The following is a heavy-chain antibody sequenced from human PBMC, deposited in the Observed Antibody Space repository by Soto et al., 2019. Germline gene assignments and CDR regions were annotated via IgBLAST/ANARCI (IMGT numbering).Heavy chain of an antibody. J-gene: IGHJ4*02. CDR1: GLIVSSTY. CDR3: ARELGIHQTSYFDY. D-gene: IGHD7-27*01. CDR2: IYSDGST. Sequence: EVPLVESGGGLIQPGGSLRLSCAASGLIVSSTYMSWVRQTPGKGLEWVSVIYSDGSTYYADSVKGRFTISRDNSKNTLYLQMNSLRAEDTAVYYCARELGIHQTSYFDYWGQGTLVTVSS. V-gene: IGHV3-53*01.